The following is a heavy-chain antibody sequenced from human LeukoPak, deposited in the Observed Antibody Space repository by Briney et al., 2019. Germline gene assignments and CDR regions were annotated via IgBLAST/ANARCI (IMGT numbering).Heavy chain of an antibody. CDR3: ARGGQYFHIVVVVAETDY. CDR2: ISSSSSYI. J-gene: IGHJ4*02. CDR1: GFTFSSYS. D-gene: IGHD2-15*01. V-gene: IGHV3-21*01. Sequence: GGSLRLSCAASGFTFSSYSMNWVRQAPGKGLEWVSSISSSSSYIYYADSVKGRFTISRDNAKNSLYLQMNSLRAEDTAVYYCARGGQYFHIVVVVAETDYWGQGTLVTVSS.